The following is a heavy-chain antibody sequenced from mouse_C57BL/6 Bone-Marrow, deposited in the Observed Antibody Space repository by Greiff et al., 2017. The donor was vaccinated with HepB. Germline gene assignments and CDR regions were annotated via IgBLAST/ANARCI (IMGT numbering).Heavy chain of an antibody. J-gene: IGHJ2*01. CDR2: INPSTGGT. CDR3: ARRLANYFDY. D-gene: IGHD1-2*01. CDR1: GYSFTGYY. V-gene: IGHV1-42*01. Sequence: EVKLVESGPELVKPGASVKISCKASGYSFTGYYMNWVKQSPEKSLEWIGEINPSTGGTTYNQKFKAQATLTVDKSSSTAYMQLKSLTSEDSAVYYCARRLANYFDYWGQGTTLTVSS.